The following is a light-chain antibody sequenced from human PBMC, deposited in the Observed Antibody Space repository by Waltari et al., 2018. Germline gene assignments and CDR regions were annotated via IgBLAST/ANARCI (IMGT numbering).Light chain of an antibody. CDR3: SSFANNKRI. J-gene: IGLJ2*01. CDR1: SSDMGGSTY. V-gene: IGLV2-8*01. Sequence: QSALAQPPSASGSPGQSITVTCTGTSSDMGGSTYVSWFQQPPGRGPRLIIYEVNQRPSGVPDRFSGSKSGNTAFLTVSGLQPEDEAHYHCSSFANNKRIFGGGTKLTVL. CDR2: EVN.